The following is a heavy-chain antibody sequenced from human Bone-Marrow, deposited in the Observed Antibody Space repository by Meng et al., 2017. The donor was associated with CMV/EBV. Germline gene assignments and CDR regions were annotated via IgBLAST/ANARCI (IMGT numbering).Heavy chain of an antibody. CDR1: GYTFTGYY. CDR3: ARGNDYGEPYYYYGMDV. D-gene: IGHD4-17*01. Sequence: ASVKVSCKASGYTFTGYYMHWVRQAPGQGLEWMGWINPNSGGTNYAQKFQGGVTMTRDTSISTAYMELSRLRSDDTAVYYCARGNDYGEPYYYYGMDVWGQGTTVTVSS. J-gene: IGHJ6*02. V-gene: IGHV1-2*02. CDR2: INPNSGGT.